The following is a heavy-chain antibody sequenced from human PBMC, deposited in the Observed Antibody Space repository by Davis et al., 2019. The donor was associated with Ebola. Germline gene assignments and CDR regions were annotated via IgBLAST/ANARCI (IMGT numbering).Heavy chain of an antibody. V-gene: IGHV4-39*01. D-gene: IGHD1-1*01. CDR1: GGSISSSSYY. J-gene: IGHJ4*02. Sequence: PSETLSLTCTVSGGSISSSSYYWGWIRQPPGKGLEWIGSIYYSGSTYYNPSLKSRVTISVDTSKNQFSLKLSSVTAADTAVYYCARLINLNFDYWGQGTLVTVSS. CDR2: IYYSGST. CDR3: ARLINLNFDY.